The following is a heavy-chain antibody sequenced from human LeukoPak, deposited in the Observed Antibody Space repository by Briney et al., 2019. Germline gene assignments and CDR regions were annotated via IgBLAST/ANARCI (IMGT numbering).Heavy chain of an antibody. J-gene: IGHJ6*03. Sequence: SETLSLTCTVSGGSISSSSYYWGWIRQPPGRGLEWIGCIYYSGSTYFNPSLKSRTSISEDTSKNQFSLRLSSVTAADTAVYYCARHRPEYSSSSGYYYYMDVWGKGTTVTVPS. V-gene: IGHV4-39*01. CDR2: IYYSGST. D-gene: IGHD6-6*01. CDR1: GGSISSSSYY. CDR3: ARHRPEYSSSSGYYYYMDV.